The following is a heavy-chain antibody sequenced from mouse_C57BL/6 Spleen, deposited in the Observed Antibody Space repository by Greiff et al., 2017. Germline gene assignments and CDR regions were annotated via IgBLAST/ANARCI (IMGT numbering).Heavy chain of an antibody. V-gene: IGHV3-6*01. Sequence: EVKLVESGPGLVKPSQSLSLTCSVTGYSITSGYYWNWIRQFPGNKLEWMGYISYDGSNNYNPSLKNQISITRDTSTNQFFLKLNSVTTEDTATYDCARGGDGYYEKFGYWGQGTTLTVAS. D-gene: IGHD2-3*01. CDR2: ISYDGSN. CDR1: GYSITSGYY. CDR3: ARGGDGYYEKFGY. J-gene: IGHJ2*01.